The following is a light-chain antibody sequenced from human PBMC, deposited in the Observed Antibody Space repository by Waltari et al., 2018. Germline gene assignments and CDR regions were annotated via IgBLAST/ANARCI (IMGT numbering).Light chain of an antibody. CDR2: EVG. V-gene: IGLV2-14*01. J-gene: IGLJ2*01. CDR3: ASDSSTNTIL. CDR1: NHDVGVYDY. Sequence: QPALTQPASVSGSPGQSVNISCTGTNHDVGVYDYVSWYQQHPGKVPKLLIFEVGRRPSGVSRRFSGSKSGNTASLTISALQAEDEATYYCASDSSTNTILFGGGTSLTVL.